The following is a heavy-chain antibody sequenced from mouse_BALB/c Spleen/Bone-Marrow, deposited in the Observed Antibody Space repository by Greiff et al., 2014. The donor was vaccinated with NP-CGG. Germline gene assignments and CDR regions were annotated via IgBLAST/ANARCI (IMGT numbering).Heavy chain of an antibody. CDR3: TREEDYDGNYKFAY. V-gene: IGHV5-6-4*01. CDR1: GFTFSTYI. D-gene: IGHD2-3*01. J-gene: IGHJ3*01. CDR2: TSSGGRYI. Sequence: EVKLMESGGDLVKPGGSLKLSCAASGFTFSTYIMSWVRQTPEKRLEWVATTSSGGRYIFYPDSVKGRFTLSRDNAKNTLYLQMSSLRSDDTAMYYCTREEDYDGNYKFAYWGQGTLVTVSA.